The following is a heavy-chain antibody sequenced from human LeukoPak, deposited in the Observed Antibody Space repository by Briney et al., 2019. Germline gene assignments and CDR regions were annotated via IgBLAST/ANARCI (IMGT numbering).Heavy chain of an antibody. Sequence: PGRSLRLSCAASGFTFTAYLIHWVRQAPGKGLEWVAVMSSDGNAMFYADSVKGRFTISRDNSKNTLYLQMNSLRAEDTAVYYCAKQALYCSSTSCYIFRTWGQGTLVTVSS. CDR2: MSSDGNAM. CDR1: GFTFTAYL. CDR3: AKQALYCSSTSCYIFRT. V-gene: IGHV3-30-3*02. D-gene: IGHD2-2*02. J-gene: IGHJ4*02.